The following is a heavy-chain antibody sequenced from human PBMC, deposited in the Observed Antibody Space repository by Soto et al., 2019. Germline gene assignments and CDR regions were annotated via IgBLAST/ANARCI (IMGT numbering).Heavy chain of an antibody. Sequence: QVQLQESGPGLVKPSGTLSLTCAVFGGSISNSNWWTWVRQPPGKGLDWIGEIFHSGSTNYNSSLMGRVTISVGQANHPFFLKLSSVTAADTAVYFCAHRPIVGAAIWGQGTLVTVSS. CDR3: AHRPIVGAAI. D-gene: IGHD1-26*01. J-gene: IGHJ4*02. CDR1: GGSISNSNW. V-gene: IGHV4-4*02. CDR2: IFHSGST.